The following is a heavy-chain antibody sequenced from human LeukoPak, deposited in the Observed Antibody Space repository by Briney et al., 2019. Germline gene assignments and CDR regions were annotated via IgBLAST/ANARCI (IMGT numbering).Heavy chain of an antibody. J-gene: IGHJ6*03. CDR2: INPNSGGT. CDR3: ARVEQQLVPGAYYYYYYMDV. CDR1: GYTFTGYY. D-gene: IGHD6-13*01. Sequence: ASVKVSCKASGYTFTGYYMHWVRQAPGQGLEWMGWINPNSGGTNYAQKLQGRVTMTTDTSTSTAYMELRSLRSGDTAVYYCARVEQQLVPGAYYYYYYMDVWGKGTTVTVSS. V-gene: IGHV1-2*02.